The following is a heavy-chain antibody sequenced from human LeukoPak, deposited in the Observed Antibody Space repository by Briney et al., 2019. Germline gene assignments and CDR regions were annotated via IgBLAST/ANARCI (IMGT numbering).Heavy chain of an antibody. D-gene: IGHD3-22*01. CDR3: ARSPYYYGSSDYYLAY. CDR2: IYISGTP. CDR1: GGSINFYY. J-gene: IGHJ4*02. V-gene: IGHV4-4*07. Sequence: PSETLSLTCTVSGGSINFYYWSWIRQPAGKGLEWIGLIYISGTPDYNPSLKSRVTMSVDPSKSQFSLKLSSVTAADTAVYYCARSPYYYGSSDYYLAYWGQGTLVTVSS.